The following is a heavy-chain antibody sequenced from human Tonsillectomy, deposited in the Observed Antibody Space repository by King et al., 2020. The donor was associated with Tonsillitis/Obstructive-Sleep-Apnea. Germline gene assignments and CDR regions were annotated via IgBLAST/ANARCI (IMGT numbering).Heavy chain of an antibody. CDR2: INHSGST. Sequence: VQLQQWGAGLLKPSETLSLPCAVYGGSFSGYYWSWIRQPPGKGLEWIGEINHSGSTNYNPSLKSRVTISVDTSKNQFSLKLSSVTAADTAVYYCASQWELLYYWGQGTLVTVSS. V-gene: IGHV4-34*01. CDR3: ASQWELLYY. J-gene: IGHJ4*02. D-gene: IGHD1-26*01. CDR1: GGSFSGYY.